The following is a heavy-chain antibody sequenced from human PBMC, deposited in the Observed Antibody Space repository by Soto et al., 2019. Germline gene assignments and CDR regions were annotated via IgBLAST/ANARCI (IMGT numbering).Heavy chain of an antibody. CDR3: AKDYGDYNFNYGMDV. CDR2: ISYEGSNR. J-gene: IGHJ6*02. D-gene: IGHD4-17*01. CDR1: GFRFSAYA. V-gene: IGHV3-30*18. Sequence: GSLRLSCAASGFRFSAYAMHWVRQAPGKGLEWVAVISYEGSNRFYADSVKGRFTVSRDNSKNMVYLQMNSLRGEDTAVFYCAKDYGDYNFNYGMDVWGQGTTVTVSS.